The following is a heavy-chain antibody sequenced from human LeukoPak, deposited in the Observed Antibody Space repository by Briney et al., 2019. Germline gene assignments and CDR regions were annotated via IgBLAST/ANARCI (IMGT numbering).Heavy chain of an antibody. V-gene: IGHV3-30*02. CDR2: IRYEGSNK. CDR1: GFTFSSYG. J-gene: IGHJ1*01. CDR3: AKISEYYYGSSGYSWYFQH. Sequence: PGGSLRLSCAASGFTFSSYGMHWVRQAPGRGLEWGAFIRYEGSNKYYADSVKGRFTISRDNSKNTLYLQMNSLRAEDTAVYYCAKISEYYYGSSGYSWYFQHWGQGTLVTVSS. D-gene: IGHD3-22*01.